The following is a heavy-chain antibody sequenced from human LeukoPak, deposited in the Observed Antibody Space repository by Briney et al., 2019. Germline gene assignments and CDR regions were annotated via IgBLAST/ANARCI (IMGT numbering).Heavy chain of an antibody. J-gene: IGHJ5*02. CDR3: ARGFGYGSGWYNRFDP. Sequence: SETLSLTCSVSGGSLISSSYYWGWSRQPPGKGLEWMGSIFYSGTIYYNPSLKSRVTISIDTSKNQFSLKLSSVTAADTAVYHCARGFGYGSGWYNRFDPWGQGALVTVSS. V-gene: IGHV4-39*07. CDR1: GGSLISSSYY. CDR2: IFYSGTI. D-gene: IGHD6-19*01.